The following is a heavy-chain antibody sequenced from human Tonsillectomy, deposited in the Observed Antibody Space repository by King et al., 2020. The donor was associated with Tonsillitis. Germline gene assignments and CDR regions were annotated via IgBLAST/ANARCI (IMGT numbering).Heavy chain of an antibody. CDR2: ISGRGGGT. D-gene: IGHD2-21*02. J-gene: IGHJ4*02. Sequence: VQLLESGGGLVQSGGSLRLSCAASGFPFSTYAMSWVRQAPGEGLEWVSVISGRGGGTYYADSVKGRFTISRDNSKNTLYLQMTSLRAEDTAVYYCARRVTALDYWGQGTLVTVSS. V-gene: IGHV3-23*01. CDR1: GFPFSTYA. CDR3: ARRVTALDY.